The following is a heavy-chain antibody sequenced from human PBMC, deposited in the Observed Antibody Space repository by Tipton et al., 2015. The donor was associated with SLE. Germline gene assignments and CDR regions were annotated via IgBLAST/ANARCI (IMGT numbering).Heavy chain of an antibody. Sequence: TLSLTCAVYGGSFSSSSYYWGWIRQPPGKGLEWIGSIYYSGSTYYNPSLKSRVTISVDTSKHQFSLKLSSVTAADTAVYYCARDQPRPTDWNTFDYWGQGALVTVSS. CDR2: IYYSGST. D-gene: IGHD1/OR15-1a*01. V-gene: IGHV4-39*07. CDR3: ARDQPRPTDWNTFDY. J-gene: IGHJ4*02. CDR1: GGSFSSSSYY.